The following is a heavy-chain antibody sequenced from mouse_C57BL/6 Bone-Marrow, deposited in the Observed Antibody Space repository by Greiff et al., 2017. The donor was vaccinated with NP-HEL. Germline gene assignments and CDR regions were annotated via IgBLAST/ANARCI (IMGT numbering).Heavy chain of an antibody. J-gene: IGHJ4*01. CDR3: ARDVGLQPYYYAMDY. CDR2: SRNKANDYTT. Sequence: DVKLVESGGGLVQSGRSLRLSCATSGFTFSDFYMEWVRQAPGKGLEWIAASRNKANDYTTEYSASVKGRFIVSRDTSQSILYLQMNALRAEDTAIYYCARDVGLQPYYYAMDYWGQGTSVTVSS. V-gene: IGHV7-1*01. CDR1: GFTFSDFY. D-gene: IGHD2-4*01.